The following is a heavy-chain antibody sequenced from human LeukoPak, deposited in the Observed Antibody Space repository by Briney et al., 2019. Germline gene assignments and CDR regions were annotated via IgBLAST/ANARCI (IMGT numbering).Heavy chain of an antibody. J-gene: IGHJ4*02. CDR3: ARDGGRYYGSGSYFLGY. Sequence: LRLSCAASGFTFSNYAMSWVRQPPGKGLEWIGYIYYSGSTYYNPSLKSRVTISVDTSKNQFSLKLSSVTAADTAVYYCARDGGRYYGSGSYFLGYWGQGTLVTVSS. CDR2: IYYSGST. CDR1: GFTFSNYA. V-gene: IGHV4-30-4*08. D-gene: IGHD3-10*01.